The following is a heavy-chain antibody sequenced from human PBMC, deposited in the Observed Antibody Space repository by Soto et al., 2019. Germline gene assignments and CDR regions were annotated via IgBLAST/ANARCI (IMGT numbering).Heavy chain of an antibody. Sequence: QVQLVQSGAEVKKPGSSVKVSCKASGGTFSSYAISWVRQAPGQGLEWMGGIIPIFGTANYAKKFQGRVMITADESTSTAYMELSSLRSEVTAVYYCARLLHGYSPVFDYWGQGTLVTVSS. CDR2: IIPIFGTA. CDR3: ARLLHGYSPVFDY. V-gene: IGHV1-69*12. J-gene: IGHJ4*02. CDR1: GGTFSSYA. D-gene: IGHD5-18*01.